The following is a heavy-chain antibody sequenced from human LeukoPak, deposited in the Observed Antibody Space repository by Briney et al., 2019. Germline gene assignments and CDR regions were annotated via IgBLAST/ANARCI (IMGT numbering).Heavy chain of an antibody. J-gene: IGHJ6*02. V-gene: IGHV1-24*01. D-gene: IGHD3-10*01. CDR3: ATPSEQLVRGVIIKAYYGMDV. CDR2: FDPEDGET. CDR1: GYTLTELS. Sequence: ASVKVSCKVSGYTLTELSMHWVRQAPGKGLEWMGGFDPEDGETIYAQKFQGRVTMTEDTSTDTAYMELSSLRSEDTAVYYCATPSEQLVRGVIIKAYYGMDVWGQGTTVTVSS.